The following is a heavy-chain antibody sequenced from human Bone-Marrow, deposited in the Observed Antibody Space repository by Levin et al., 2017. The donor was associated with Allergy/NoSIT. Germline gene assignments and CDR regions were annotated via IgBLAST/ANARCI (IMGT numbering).Heavy chain of an antibody. J-gene: IGHJ3*02. CDR1: GYTFTSYG. Sequence: ASVKVSCKASGYTFTSYGISWVRQAPGQGLEWMGWISAYNGNTNYAQKLQGRVTMTTDTSTSTAYMELRSLRSDDTAVYYCAILTLITIFGVVNGADAFDIWGQGTMVTVSS. CDR2: ISAYNGNT. V-gene: IGHV1-18*01. D-gene: IGHD3-3*01. CDR3: AILTLITIFGVVNGADAFDI.